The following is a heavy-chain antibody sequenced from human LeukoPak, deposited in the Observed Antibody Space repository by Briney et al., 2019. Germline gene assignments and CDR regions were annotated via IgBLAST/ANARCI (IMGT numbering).Heavy chain of an antibody. CDR1: GFTFSSYA. CDR2: ISGSGGST. D-gene: IGHD1-26*01. J-gene: IGHJ4*02. V-gene: IGHV3-23*01. Sequence: GGSLRLSCAASGFTFSSYAMSWVRQAPGKGLEWVSAISGSGGSTYYADSVKGRFTISRDNSKNTLYLQMNSLRAEDTAVYYCAKVHYTLRVGATTYIDYWGQGTLVTVSS. CDR3: AKVHYTLRVGATTYIDY.